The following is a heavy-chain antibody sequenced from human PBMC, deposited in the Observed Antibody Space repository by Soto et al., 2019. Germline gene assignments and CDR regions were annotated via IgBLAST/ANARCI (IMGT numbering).Heavy chain of an antibody. CDR3: ARGRGYSVDANYYYFDMDV. V-gene: IGHV1-69*01. J-gene: IGHJ6*02. D-gene: IGHD5-18*01. Sequence: QVQLVQSGAEVKKPASSVKVSCKASGGTFNNYPITWVRQAPGEGLEWMGGSIPIFGTANYAQNFQGRVTISVDESTSTAYMELSSLRSEDTAVYYCARGRGYSVDANYYYFDMDVWGQGTTVTVSS. CDR1: GGTFNNYP. CDR2: SIPIFGTA.